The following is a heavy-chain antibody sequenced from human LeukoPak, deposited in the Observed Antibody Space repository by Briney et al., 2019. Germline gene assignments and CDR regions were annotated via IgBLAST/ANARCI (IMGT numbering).Heavy chain of an antibody. J-gene: IGHJ4*02. Sequence: SETLSLTCPVSGDSISRNSYYWGWIRQPPGKGLEWIGGIYYSGSTYYYNPSLKSRVAISVDTSKNQFSLKLSSVTAADTAVYYCARLAGGYCSGGTCYFDYWGQGTLVTVSS. CDR2: IYYSGSTY. CDR3: ARLAGGYCSGGTCYFDY. V-gene: IGHV4-39*01. D-gene: IGHD2-15*01. CDR1: GDSISRNSYY.